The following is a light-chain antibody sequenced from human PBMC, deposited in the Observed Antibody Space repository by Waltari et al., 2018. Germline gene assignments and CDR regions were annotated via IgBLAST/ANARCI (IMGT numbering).Light chain of an antibody. CDR3: QRYGRSPPLT. CDR2: DAS. J-gene: IGKJ4*01. Sequence: EVVLTQSPGTLSLSPGERATPPCTASQSVSSNYLAWYQQKPGQAPRLRIYDASTRATGIPDRFSGSGSETEFTLTISRLEPEDFVLYYCQRYGRSPPLTFGGGTKVELK. CDR1: QSVSSNY. V-gene: IGKV3-20*01.